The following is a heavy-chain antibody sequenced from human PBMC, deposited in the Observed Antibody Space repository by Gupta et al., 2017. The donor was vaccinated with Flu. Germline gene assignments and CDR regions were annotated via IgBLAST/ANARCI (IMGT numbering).Heavy chain of an antibody. V-gene: IGHV3-30*03. D-gene: IGHD1-1*01. CDR1: FSFSSYG. J-gene: IGHJ4*02. Sequence: FSFSSYGMHWVRQAPGKGLEWLTVMSNDGSNKYYADSVRGRFTISRDNSKNTLFLQMNSLRAEDTAVYYCARDSGWKYFDYWGQGTLVTVSS. CDR3: ARDSGWKYFDY. CDR2: MSNDGSNK.